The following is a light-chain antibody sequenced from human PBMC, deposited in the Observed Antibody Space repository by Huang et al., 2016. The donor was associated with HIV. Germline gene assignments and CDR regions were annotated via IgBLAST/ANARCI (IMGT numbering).Light chain of an antibody. CDR3: QQYYTNYYT. V-gene: IGKV4-1*01. J-gene: IGKJ2*01. CDR2: WAS. CDR1: QDLLFNATNKSF. Sequence: DIVMTQSPDSLTVSLGERATIHCKSSQDLLFNATNKSFVAWYQQRPRQPPKLLIYWASTRASDVPDRFSGSGSGTDFTLTINSLQAEDMAVYFCQQYYTNYYTFGQGTKLEIQ.